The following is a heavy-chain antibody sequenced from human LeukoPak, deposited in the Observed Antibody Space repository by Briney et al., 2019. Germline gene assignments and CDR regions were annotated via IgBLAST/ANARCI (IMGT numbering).Heavy chain of an antibody. CDR2: IKQDGSEK. J-gene: IGHJ4*02. Sequence: QPGGSLRLSCAASGFTFSSYWMSWVRQAPGKGLEWVANIKQDGSEKYYVDSVKGRFTISRDNAKNSLYLQMNSLRAEDTAVYYCARDRGWFGELGAYYFDYWGQGTLVTVSS. CDR3: ARDRGWFGELGAYYFDY. V-gene: IGHV3-7*01. D-gene: IGHD3-10*01. CDR1: GFTFSSYW.